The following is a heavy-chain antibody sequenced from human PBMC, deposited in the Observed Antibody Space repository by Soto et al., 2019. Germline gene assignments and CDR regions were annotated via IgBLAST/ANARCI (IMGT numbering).Heavy chain of an antibody. Sequence: SETLSLTCAVSGGSISSSNWWSWVRQPPGKGLDWIGEIYHSGSTNYNPSLKSRVTISVDKSKNQFSLKLSSVTAADTAVYYCARDSSGYYGWFDPWGQGTLVTVSS. D-gene: IGHD3-22*01. CDR1: GGSISSSNW. CDR2: IYHSGST. CDR3: ARDSSGYYGWFDP. J-gene: IGHJ5*02. V-gene: IGHV4-4*02.